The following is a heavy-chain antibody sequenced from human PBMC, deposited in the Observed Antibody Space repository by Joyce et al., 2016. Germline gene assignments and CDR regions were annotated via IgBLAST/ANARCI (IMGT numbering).Heavy chain of an antibody. V-gene: IGHV3-21*02. D-gene: IGHD2-21*01. CDR2: ISGDRRFI. J-gene: IGHJ6*02. CDR1: GFMFSTSS. Sequence: EVQLVESGGGRVKPGGSLKISCAASGFMFSTSSMSWFRQAPVKGLEWVAAISGDRRFIFHADSVRSRFTVSRDNAENSLYLQMKSLRVEDTAVYFCARGGLVYDYSMDVWGQGTTVIVSS. CDR3: ARGGLVYDYSMDV.